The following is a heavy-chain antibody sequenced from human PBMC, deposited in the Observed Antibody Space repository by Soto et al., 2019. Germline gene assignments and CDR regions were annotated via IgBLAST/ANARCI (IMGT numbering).Heavy chain of an antibody. D-gene: IGHD2-15*01. J-gene: IGHJ6*02. V-gene: IGHV1-69*01. CDR2: IIPIFGTA. CDR3: ACGGLASLAVDYYYFGTDV. Sequence: QVQLVQSGAEVKKPGSSVNVSCTASGGTFSSYAISWVRQAPGQGLEWMGGIIPIFGTAIYAQKFQGRVTITANGSTSTAYMELSSLGSEDTAVYYCACGGLASLAVDYYYFGTDVWDQGTTVTVSS. CDR1: GGTFSSYA.